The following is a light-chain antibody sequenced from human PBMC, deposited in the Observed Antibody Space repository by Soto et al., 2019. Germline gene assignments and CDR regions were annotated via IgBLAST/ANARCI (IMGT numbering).Light chain of an antibody. Sequence: QSDLTQAPSASGTPGQRVTILCSGSSSNIGSNNVHWYQQLPGTAPKLLIYKNNQRPSGGPDRFSGSKSGTSASLAISGLRSEDEADYFCATWDDSLSGPGVFGTGTKVTVL. J-gene: IGLJ1*01. CDR1: SSNIGSNN. CDR3: ATWDDSLSGPGV. CDR2: KNN. V-gene: IGLV1-47*01.